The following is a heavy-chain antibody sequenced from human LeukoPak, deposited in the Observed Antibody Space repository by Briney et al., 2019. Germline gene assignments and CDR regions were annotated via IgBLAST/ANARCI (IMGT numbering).Heavy chain of an antibody. J-gene: IGHJ3*02. V-gene: IGHV3-53*01. CDR2: LYRDGGTT. CDR3: AKIIAVAGTGEDNVFDI. D-gene: IGHD6-13*01. CDR1: GFTVSRSF. Sequence: GGSLRLSCAASGFTVSRSFMNWVRQAPGKGLEWLAILYRDGGTTYYADSVEGRFTISRDSSKNTLYLQMNSLRAEDTAVYYCAKIIAVAGTGEDNVFDIWGQGTMVTVSS.